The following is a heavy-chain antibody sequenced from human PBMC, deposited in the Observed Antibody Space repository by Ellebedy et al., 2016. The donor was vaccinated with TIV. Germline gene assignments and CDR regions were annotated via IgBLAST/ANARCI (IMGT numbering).Heavy chain of an antibody. D-gene: IGHD1-26*01. CDR2: ISYDGSNK. V-gene: IGHV3-30-3*01. Sequence: GGSLRLXCAASGFTFSSYAMHWVRQAPGKGLEWVAVISYDGSNKYYADSVKGRFTISRDNSKNTLYLQMNSLRAEDTAVYYCAREGGINYWGQGTLVTVSS. J-gene: IGHJ4*02. CDR3: AREGGINY. CDR1: GFTFSSYA.